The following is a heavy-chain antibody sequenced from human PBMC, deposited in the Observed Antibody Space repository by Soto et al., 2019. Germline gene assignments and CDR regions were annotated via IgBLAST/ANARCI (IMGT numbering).Heavy chain of an antibody. CDR1: GGTFSSYA. Sequence: QVQLVQSGAEVKKPGSSVKVSCKASGGTFSSYAISWVRQAPGQGLEWMGGIIPIFGTANYAQKFQGRVTITADESTSTAYMELSSLRSEDTSVYYCARDLSNGIVGDSPLDYWGQGTLVTVSS. CDR2: IIPIFGTA. D-gene: IGHD1-26*01. CDR3: ARDLSNGIVGDSPLDY. J-gene: IGHJ4*02. V-gene: IGHV1-69*01.